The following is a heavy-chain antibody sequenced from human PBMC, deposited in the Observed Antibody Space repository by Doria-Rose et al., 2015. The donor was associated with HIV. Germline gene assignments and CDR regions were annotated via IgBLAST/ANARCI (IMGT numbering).Heavy chain of an antibody. CDR1: GFSFESYA. CDR2: SSCDSGAK. Sequence: VQLVESGGGLVQPGRSLRLSCVGSGFSFESYAMHWVRLAPRKGLEWVAGSSCDSGAKGNADSVEGRFSISRDNAKKSVYLEMRSLRPEDTAFYYCAKAPIIGPKYYFYMDVWGKGTSVTVS. D-gene: IGHD3-3*01. J-gene: IGHJ6*03. V-gene: IGHV3-9*01. CDR3: AKAPIIGPKYYFYMDV.